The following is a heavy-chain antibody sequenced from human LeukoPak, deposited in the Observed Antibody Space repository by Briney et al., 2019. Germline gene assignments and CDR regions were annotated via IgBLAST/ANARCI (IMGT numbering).Heavy chain of an antibody. V-gene: IGHV3-9*01. CDR2: ISWNSGSI. Sequence: PGRSLRLSCAASGFTFDDYAMHWVRQAPGKGLEWVSGISWNSGSIGYADSVKGRFTISRDNAKNSLYLQMNSLRAEDTALYYCAKDDDSFYFQRWGQGTLVTVSS. CDR1: GFTFDDYA. J-gene: IGHJ1*01. D-gene: IGHD3-22*01. CDR3: AKDDDSFYFQR.